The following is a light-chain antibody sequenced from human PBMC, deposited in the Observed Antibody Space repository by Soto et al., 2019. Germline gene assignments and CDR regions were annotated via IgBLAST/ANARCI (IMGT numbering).Light chain of an antibody. V-gene: IGLV2-14*01. CDR2: EVS. Sequence: QSVLTQPASVSGSPGQSITISCTGTSSDVGGYKYVSWYQHHPGKTPKLMIYEVSNRPSGVSNRFSGSKSGNTASLTISGLQAEEEADYYCSSYTSSTDYVFGPGTKVTVL. J-gene: IGLJ1*01. CDR1: SSDVGGYKY. CDR3: SSYTSSTDYV.